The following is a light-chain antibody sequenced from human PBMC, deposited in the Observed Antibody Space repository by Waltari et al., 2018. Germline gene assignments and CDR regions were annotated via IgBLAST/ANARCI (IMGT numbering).Light chain of an antibody. CDR2: GTS. CDR3: QHHVRLPAT. J-gene: IGKJ1*01. V-gene: IGKV3-20*01. CDR1: QNIGHY. Sequence: LSCRASQNIGHYLAWYQQKPGQAPRLLIYGTSTRAAGIPDRFSGSGSGADFSLTITRLEPEDFAVYYCQHHVRLPATFGQGTKV.